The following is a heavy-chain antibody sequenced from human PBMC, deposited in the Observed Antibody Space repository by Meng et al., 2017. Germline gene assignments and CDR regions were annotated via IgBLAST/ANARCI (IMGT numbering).Heavy chain of an antibody. D-gene: IGHD3-22*01. CDR2: IYYSGST. V-gene: IGHV4-31*01. CDR1: GGSISSGGYY. Sequence: QGQPQGSGPGLVKPSQTLSLTCTVSGGSISSGGYYWSWIRQHPGKGLEWIGYIYYSGSTYYNPSLKSLVTISVDTSKNQFSLKLSSVTAADTAVYYCARVHYYDSSGYNNWYFDLWGRGTLVTVSS. CDR3: ARVHYYDSSGYNNWYFDL. J-gene: IGHJ2*01.